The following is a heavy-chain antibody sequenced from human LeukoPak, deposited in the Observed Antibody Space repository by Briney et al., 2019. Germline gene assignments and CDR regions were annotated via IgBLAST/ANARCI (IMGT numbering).Heavy chain of an antibody. CDR3: ARGSGSYYETNWFDP. D-gene: IGHD3-10*01. Sequence: SRTLSLTCAVSGDSVSSNSAAWNWIRQSPSRGLEWLGRTYYRSKWYNDYAVSVKSRITINPDTSKNQFSLQLNSVTPEDTAVYYCARGSGSYYETNWFDPWGQGTLVTVSS. V-gene: IGHV6-1*01. CDR2: TYYRSKWYN. CDR1: GDSVSSNSAA. J-gene: IGHJ5*02.